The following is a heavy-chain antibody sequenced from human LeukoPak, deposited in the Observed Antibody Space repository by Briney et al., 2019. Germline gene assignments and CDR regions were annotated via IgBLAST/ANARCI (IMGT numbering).Heavy chain of an antibody. CDR1: GRSISSGDYY. J-gene: IGHJ4*02. V-gene: IGHV4-30-4*08. CDR2: IYYSGST. CDR3: ARESNKVVRGVIITHAFDY. D-gene: IGHD3-10*01. Sequence: SETLSLTCTVSGRSISSGDYYWSWIRQPPGKGLEWIGYIYYSGSTYYNPSLKSRVTISVDTSKNQFSLKLSSVTAADTAVYYCARESNKVVRGVIITHAFDYWGQGTLVTVSS.